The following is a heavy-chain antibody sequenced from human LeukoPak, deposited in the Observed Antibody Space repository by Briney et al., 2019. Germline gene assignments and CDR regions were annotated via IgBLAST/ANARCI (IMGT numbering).Heavy chain of an antibody. J-gene: IGHJ4*02. CDR1: GGTFSSYA. CDR3: ARSHYYGSGMSSDY. V-gene: IGHV1-69*01. D-gene: IGHD3-10*01. CDR2: IIPIFGTA. Sequence: GASVKVSCKASGGTFSSYAISWVRLAPGQGLEWMGGIIPIFGTANYAQKFQGRVTITADESTSTAYMELSSLRSEDTAVYYCARSHYYGSGMSSDYWGQGTLVTVSS.